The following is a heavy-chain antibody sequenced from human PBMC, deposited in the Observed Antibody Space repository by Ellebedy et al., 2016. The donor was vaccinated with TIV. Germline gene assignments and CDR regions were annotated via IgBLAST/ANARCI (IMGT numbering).Heavy chain of an antibody. J-gene: IGHJ5*02. CDR2: VHHSGRT. CDR3: AKDALITTIIGRGGWFDP. V-gene: IGHV4-34*01. CDR1: DGSFSDYY. D-gene: IGHD3-22*01. Sequence: MPSETLSLTCAVYDGSFSDYYWCWIRQSPGKGLEWIGEVHHSGRTIYSPSLRSRVTISVDTSKNQFSLKLSSVTAADTAVYYCAKDALITTIIGRGGWFDPWGQGTLVTVSS.